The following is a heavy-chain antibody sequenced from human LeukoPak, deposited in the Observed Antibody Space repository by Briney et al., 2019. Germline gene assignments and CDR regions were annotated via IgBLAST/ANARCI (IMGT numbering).Heavy chain of an antibody. CDR2: IWFDGSKI. CDR1: GFTFNTYG. J-gene: IGHJ4*02. V-gene: IGHV3-33*01. CDR3: ARDLAKGRYFDY. D-gene: IGHD1-26*01. Sequence: GGSLRLSCAASGFTFNTYGMHWVRETPGKGLVWVSVIWFDGSKIYYTVSVKGRFTISRDNSKNTLFLQMNSLRAEDSGVYYCARDLAKGRYFDYWGEGTLVTVSS.